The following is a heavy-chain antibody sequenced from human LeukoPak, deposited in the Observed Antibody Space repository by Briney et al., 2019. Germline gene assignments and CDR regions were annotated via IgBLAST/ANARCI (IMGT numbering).Heavy chain of an antibody. V-gene: IGHV3-48*02. CDR1: GFTFSSYS. D-gene: IGHD3-16*01. Sequence: GGSLRLSCAASGFTFSSYSMSWVRQAPGKGLEWVSYISSSSSTIYYADSVKGRFTISRDNAKNSLYLQMNSLRDEDTAVYYCARDFSRIMITFGGADRDYWGQGTLVTVSS. CDR3: ARDFSRIMITFGGADRDY. CDR2: ISSSSSTI. J-gene: IGHJ4*02.